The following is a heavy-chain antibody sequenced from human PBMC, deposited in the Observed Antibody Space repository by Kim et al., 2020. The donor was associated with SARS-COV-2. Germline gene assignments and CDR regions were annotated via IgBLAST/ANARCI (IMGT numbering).Heavy chain of an antibody. CDR3: ARDPRRRIVGAIDY. Sequence: ASVKVSCKASGYTFTSYAMHWVRQAPGQRLEWMGWINAGNGNTKYSQKFQGRVTITRDTSASTAYMELSSLRSEDTAVYYCARDPRRRIVGAIDYWGQGTLVTVSS. CDR1: GYTFTSYA. V-gene: IGHV1-3*01. CDR2: INAGNGNT. J-gene: IGHJ4*02. D-gene: IGHD1-26*01.